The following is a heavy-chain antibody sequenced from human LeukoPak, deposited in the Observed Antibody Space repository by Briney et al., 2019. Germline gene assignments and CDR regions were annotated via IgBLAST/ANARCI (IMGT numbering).Heavy chain of an antibody. CDR1: GASISSNN. CDR2: ISSSSSTI. D-gene: IGHD2-2*01. CDR3: ARAATAMLHFDY. J-gene: IGHJ4*02. V-gene: IGHV3-48*04. Sequence: GTLSLTCAVSGASISSNNWWWSWVRQAPGKGLEWVSYISSSSSTIYYADSVKGRFTISRDNAKNSLYLQMNSLRAEDTAVYYCARAATAMLHFDYWGQGTLVTVSS.